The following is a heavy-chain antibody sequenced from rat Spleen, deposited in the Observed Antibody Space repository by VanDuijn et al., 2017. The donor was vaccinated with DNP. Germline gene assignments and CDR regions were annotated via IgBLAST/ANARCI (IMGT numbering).Heavy chain of an antibody. Sequence: EVKLVESGGGVVQSGRSLKLSCAASGFTFSDYDLAWVRQAPTKGLEWVTSISTSGNVVYYRDSVKGRFTVSRDNAKSTLYLQMDSLRSEDTATYYCTRHGTYYGYNYDWFAYWGQGTLVTVSS. D-gene: IGHD1-9*01. J-gene: IGHJ3*01. CDR1: GFTFSDYD. CDR2: ISTSGNVV. V-gene: IGHV5-25*01. CDR3: TRHGTYYGYNYDWFAY.